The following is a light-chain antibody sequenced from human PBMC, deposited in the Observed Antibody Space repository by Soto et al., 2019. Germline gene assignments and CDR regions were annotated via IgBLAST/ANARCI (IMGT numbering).Light chain of an antibody. V-gene: IGLV2-14*03. CDR2: DVS. CDR1: SSDVGAYNY. Sequence: QSVLTQPASVSGSPGQSITISCTGTSSDVGAYNYVSWYQQHPGKVPRLMIYDVSNRPSGVSNRFSGSKSGNTASLTISGLQAEDEADYYCTSYSSSSTVLFGGGTKLPS. J-gene: IGLJ2*01. CDR3: TSYSSSSTVL.